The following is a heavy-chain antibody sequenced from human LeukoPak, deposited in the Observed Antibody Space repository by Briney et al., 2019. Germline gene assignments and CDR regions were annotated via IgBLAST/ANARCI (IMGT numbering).Heavy chain of an antibody. CDR1: GFTFSSYS. D-gene: IGHD3-9*01. CDR3: AMLIYYDILTGERPLFDY. Sequence: GGSLRLSCAASGFTFSSYSMNRVRQAPGKGLEWVSSISSSSSYIYYADSVKGRFTISRDNAKNSLYLQMNSLRAEDTAVYYCAMLIYYDILTGERPLFDYWGQGTLVTVSS. V-gene: IGHV3-21*01. CDR2: ISSSSSYI. J-gene: IGHJ4*02.